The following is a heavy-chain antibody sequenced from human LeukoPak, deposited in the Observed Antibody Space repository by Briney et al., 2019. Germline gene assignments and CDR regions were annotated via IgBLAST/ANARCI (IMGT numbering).Heavy chain of an antibody. CDR1: GYSFTSYW. V-gene: IGHV5-10-1*01. CDR3: ASLFRDDVFDI. Sequence: GESLKISCKGSGYSFTSYWISWVRQMPGKGLEWMGRVDPSDSYTNYSPSFQGHVSISADKSISTAYLQWRSLKASDTAMCYCASLFRDDVFDIWGQGTMVTVSS. J-gene: IGHJ3*02. CDR2: VDPSDSYT. D-gene: IGHD3-10*01.